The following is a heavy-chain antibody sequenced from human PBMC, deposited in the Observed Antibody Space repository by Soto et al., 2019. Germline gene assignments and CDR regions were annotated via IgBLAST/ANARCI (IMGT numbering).Heavy chain of an antibody. Sequence: QVQLVQSGAAVKKPGASVKVSCKASGYTFTSYGFSWVRQAPGLGLEWIGWISAYNGNTNYAQKLQGRVTMTTDTTTSTAYMELRILRSDDTAVSYCASYHLNSYYYGMDVWCQGTTVTVSS. V-gene: IGHV1-18*01. CDR3: ASYHLNSYYYGMDV. J-gene: IGHJ6*02. CDR2: ISAYNGNT. CDR1: GYTFTSYG.